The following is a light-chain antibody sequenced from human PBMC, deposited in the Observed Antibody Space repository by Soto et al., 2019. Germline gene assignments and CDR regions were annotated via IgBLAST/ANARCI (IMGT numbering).Light chain of an antibody. CDR1: QSISSW. CDR2: KAS. Sequence: DIQMTQSPSTLSASVGDRVTITCRASQSISSWLAWYQQKPGKAPKLLIYKASSLESGVPSRFSGSGSGTEFTLTISSLQPDDVATYYCQQYNSYAYTVGQGTKPEIK. V-gene: IGKV1-5*03. J-gene: IGKJ2*01. CDR3: QQYNSYAYT.